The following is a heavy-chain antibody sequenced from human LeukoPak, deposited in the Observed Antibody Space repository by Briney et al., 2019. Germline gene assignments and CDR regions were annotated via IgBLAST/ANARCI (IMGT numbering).Heavy chain of an antibody. CDR3: ARDTNYYDSSGYYSGSDFDY. CDR1: GFTFSSYS. J-gene: IGHJ4*02. D-gene: IGHD3-22*01. V-gene: IGHV3-21*04. Sequence: GGSLRLSCAASGFTFSSYSMNWVRQAPGKGLEWVSSITSSTNYIYYADSVKGRFTISRDDAKNTLYLQMNSLRAEDTAVYYCARDTNYYDSSGYYSGSDFDYWGQGTLVTASS. CDR2: ITSSTNYI.